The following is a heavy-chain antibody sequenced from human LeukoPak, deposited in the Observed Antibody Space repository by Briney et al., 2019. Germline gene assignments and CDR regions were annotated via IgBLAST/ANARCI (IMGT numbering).Heavy chain of an antibody. CDR2: ISYDGSNK. V-gene: IGHV3-30*18. D-gene: IGHD3-22*01. Sequence: GGSLRLSCAASGFTFSSYGMHWVRQAPGKGLEWVAVISYDGSNKYYADSVKGRFTISRDNSKNTLYLQMNSLRAEDTAVYYCAKDWYYYDSSGYYMVYYYYYMDVWGKGTTVTISS. CDR3: AKDWYYYDSSGYYMVYYYYYMDV. CDR1: GFTFSSYG. J-gene: IGHJ6*03.